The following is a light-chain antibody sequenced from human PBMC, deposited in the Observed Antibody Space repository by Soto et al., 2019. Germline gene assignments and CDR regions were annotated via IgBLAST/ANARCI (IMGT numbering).Light chain of an antibody. V-gene: IGKV3-20*01. CDR1: QSVSYRF. Sequence: EIVLTQSPGSLSLSPGERAILSCRASQSVSYRFLAWSQQKPGQAPRILISGASSRATGIPDRFSGTGSGPDFTLTIRRLEPPDFSMYYCQQYGSSPYPFGLGTKLESK. CDR3: QQYGSSPYP. J-gene: IGKJ2*01. CDR2: GAS.